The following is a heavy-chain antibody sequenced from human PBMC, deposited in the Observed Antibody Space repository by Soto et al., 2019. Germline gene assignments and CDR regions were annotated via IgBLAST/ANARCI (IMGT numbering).Heavy chain of an antibody. CDR3: ARGAGTYAFDI. V-gene: IGHV3-23*01. Sequence: GGSLRLSCAASGFTFNSYAMNWVRQAPGKGLAWVSAIGTDGNTYYANSVKGRFTISRDNSKNTLYLQMNSLRAEDTAVYYCARGAGTYAFDIWGQGTMVTVSS. CDR2: IGTDGNT. CDR1: GFTFNSYA. J-gene: IGHJ3*02. D-gene: IGHD1-1*01.